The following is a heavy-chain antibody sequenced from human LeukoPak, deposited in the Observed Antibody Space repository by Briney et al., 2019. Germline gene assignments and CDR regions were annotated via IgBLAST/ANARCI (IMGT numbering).Heavy chain of an antibody. D-gene: IGHD2-2*01. J-gene: IGHJ6*03. V-gene: IGHV4-34*01. CDR3: ARATEKVVVVPAASRGYYYYYMDV. Sequence: SETLSLTCAVYGGSFSGYYWSWIRQPPGKGLEWIGEINHSGSTNYNPSLKSRVTISVDTSKNQFSLKLSSVTAADTAVYYCARATEKVVVVPAASRGYYYYYMDVLGKGTTVTVSS. CDR1: GGSFSGYY. CDR2: INHSGST.